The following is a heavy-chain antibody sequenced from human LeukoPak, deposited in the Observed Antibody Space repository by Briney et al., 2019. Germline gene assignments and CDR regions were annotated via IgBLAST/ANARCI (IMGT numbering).Heavy chain of an antibody. CDR3: ARDYRVSGYSYGSGY. CDR1: GYTFTSYG. J-gene: IGHJ4*02. CDR2: ISAYNGNT. D-gene: IGHD5-18*01. Sequence: GGSVKVSCKASGYTFTSYGISWVRQAPGQGLEWMGWISAYNGNTNYAQKLQGRVTMTTDTSTSTAYMELRSLRSDDTAVYYCARDYRVSGYSYGSGYWGQGTLVTVSS. V-gene: IGHV1-18*01.